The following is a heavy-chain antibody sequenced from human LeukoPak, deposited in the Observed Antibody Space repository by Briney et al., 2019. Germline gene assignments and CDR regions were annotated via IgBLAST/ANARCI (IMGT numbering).Heavy chain of an antibody. V-gene: IGHV1-69*06. D-gene: IGHD3-10*01. CDR3: ARHRLWKYGSGRRSDYYLYMYF. Sequence: SVKVSCKASGGTFSSYAISWVRQAPGQGLEWMGGIIPIFGTANYAQKFQGRVTITADKSTSTAYMELNSLRSEDTAVYYCARHRLWKYGSGRRSDYYLYMYFWGKGTKDTVSS. CDR1: GGTFSSYA. J-gene: IGHJ6*03. CDR2: IIPIFGTA.